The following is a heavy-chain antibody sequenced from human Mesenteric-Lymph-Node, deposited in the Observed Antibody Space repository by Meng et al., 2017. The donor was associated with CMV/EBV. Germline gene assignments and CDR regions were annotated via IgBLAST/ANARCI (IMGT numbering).Heavy chain of an antibody. V-gene: IGHV3-69-1*01. CDR2: ISSSSTI. CDR1: GFTFSDYY. J-gene: IGHJ4*02. D-gene: IGHD6-6*01. Sequence: GESLKISCAASGFTFSDYYMNWVRQAPGKGLEWVSSISSSSTIYYVDSVKGRFTISRDNSKNTLYLQMNSLRAEDTAVYYCARWYNSSSGFDYWGQGTLVTVSS. CDR3: ARWYNSSSGFDY.